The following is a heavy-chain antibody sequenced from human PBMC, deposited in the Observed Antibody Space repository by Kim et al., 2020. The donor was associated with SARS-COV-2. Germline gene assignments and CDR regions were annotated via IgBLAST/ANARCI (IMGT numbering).Heavy chain of an antibody. CDR3: ARGYKATVGF. CDR2: INHSGST. Sequence: SQTLSLTCAVSGESLSDYYWNWIRQPPGKGLEWIGEINHSGSTKYNPSLKSRVTISVDTSKNQVSLRLTAVTAADTAVDYCARGYKATVGFWCQGTLVTV. CDR1: GESLSDYY. D-gene: IGHD4-17*01. J-gene: IGHJ4*02. V-gene: IGHV4-34*01.